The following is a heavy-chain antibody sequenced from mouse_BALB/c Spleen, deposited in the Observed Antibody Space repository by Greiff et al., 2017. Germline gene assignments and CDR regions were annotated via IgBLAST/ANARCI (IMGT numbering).Heavy chain of an antibody. Sequence: VQLQESGAELAKPGASVKMSCKASGYTFTSYWMHWVKQRPGQGLEWIGYINPSTGYTEYNQKFKDKATLTADKSSSTAYMQLSSLTSEDSAVYYCARWSTMIYYAMDYWGQGTSVTVSS. CDR3: ARWSTMIYYAMDY. D-gene: IGHD2-4*01. J-gene: IGHJ4*01. CDR2: INPSTGYT. CDR1: GYTFTSYW. V-gene: IGHV1-7*01.